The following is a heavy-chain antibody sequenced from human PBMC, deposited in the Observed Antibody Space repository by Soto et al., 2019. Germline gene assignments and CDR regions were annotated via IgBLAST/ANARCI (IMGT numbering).Heavy chain of an antibody. CDR2: ISNDGSNK. V-gene: IGHV3-30*18. J-gene: IGHJ6*01. D-gene: IGHD2-15*01. CDR3: TKDGRFDSDGSLYYYYYGMDV. CDR1: GFTFNNDG. Sequence: QRLSCAASGFTFNNDGMNGVRQAPGKGLEWVAIISNDGSNKYYIESVRGRFTIYRDNSKNMLFLQMNSLRVEDTAVYFCTKDGRFDSDGSLYYYYYGMDVRGQGTKVNVSS.